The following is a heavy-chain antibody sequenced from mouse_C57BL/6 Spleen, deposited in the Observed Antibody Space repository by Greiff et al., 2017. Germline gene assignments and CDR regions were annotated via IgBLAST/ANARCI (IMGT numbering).Heavy chain of an antibody. Sequence: QVQLKESGPGILQSSQTLSLTCTFSGFSLSTSGMGVSWIRQPSGKGLEWLAHIYWDDDKRYNPSLKSQLTISKDTSRNQVFLKLSSVDTADTATYYCARRGDGRYYAMDYWGQGTSVTVSS. CDR2: IYWDDDK. CDR3: ARRGDGRYYAMDY. CDR1: GFSLSTSGMG. V-gene: IGHV8-12*01. J-gene: IGHJ4*01.